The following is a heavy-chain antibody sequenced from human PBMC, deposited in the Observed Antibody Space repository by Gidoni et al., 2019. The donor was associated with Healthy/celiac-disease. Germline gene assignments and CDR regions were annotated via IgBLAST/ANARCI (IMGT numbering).Heavy chain of an antibody. V-gene: IGHV3-74*01. J-gene: IGHJ4*02. CDR2: INSDGSST. Sequence: KGLVWVSRINSDGSSTSYADSVKGRFTISRDNAKNTLYLQMNSLRAEDTAVYYCARSGSYYDFWSGYYPYYFDYWGQGTLVTVSS. CDR3: ARSGSYYDFWSGYYPYYFDY. D-gene: IGHD3-3*01.